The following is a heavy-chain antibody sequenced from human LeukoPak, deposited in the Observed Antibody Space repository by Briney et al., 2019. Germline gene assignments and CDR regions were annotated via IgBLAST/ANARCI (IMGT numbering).Heavy chain of an antibody. Sequence: PSETLSLTCTVSGDSISRYYWSWIRQPPGKGLEWIGYISYSGSTNYNPSLKSRVTISIDTSKNQFSLRLSSVTAADTAVYYCARDSSGWSPLFDYWGQGTLVTVSS. D-gene: IGHD6-19*01. CDR2: ISYSGST. V-gene: IGHV4-59*01. J-gene: IGHJ4*02. CDR1: GDSISRYY. CDR3: ARDSSGWSPLFDY.